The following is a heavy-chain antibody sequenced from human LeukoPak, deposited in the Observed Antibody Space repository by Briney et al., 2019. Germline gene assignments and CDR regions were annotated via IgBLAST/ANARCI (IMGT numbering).Heavy chain of an antibody. D-gene: IGHD5-18*01. V-gene: IGHV3-7*01. Sequence: PGGSLRLSCTASGFTFSSYAMSWVRQAPGKGLEWVANIKQDGSEKYYVDSVKGRFTISRDNAKNSLYLQMNSLRAEDTAVYYCARDGYRGDAFDIWGQGTMVTVSS. CDR2: IKQDGSEK. J-gene: IGHJ3*02. CDR3: ARDGYRGDAFDI. CDR1: GFTFSSYA.